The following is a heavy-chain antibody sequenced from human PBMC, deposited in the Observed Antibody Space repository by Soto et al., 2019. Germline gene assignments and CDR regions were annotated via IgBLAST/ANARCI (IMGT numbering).Heavy chain of an antibody. CDR3: ARAGYCGPGCYYYFDY. CDR2: IKPDGSAT. Sequence: PGGSLRLSCAVSGFTFGSYWMNWVRLIPGKGLEWVAYIKPDGSATYYVDSVKGRFTISRDNAKNSLYLQMNSLRVEDTSVYYCARAGYCGPGCYYYFDYWGQRTLVTVSS. CDR1: GFTFGSYW. D-gene: IGHD2-21*02. V-gene: IGHV3-7*01. J-gene: IGHJ4*02.